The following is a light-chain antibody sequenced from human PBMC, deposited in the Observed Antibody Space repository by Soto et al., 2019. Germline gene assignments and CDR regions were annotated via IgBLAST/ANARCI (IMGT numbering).Light chain of an antibody. CDR3: QQFGSSIPHT. J-gene: IGKJ2*01. Sequence: EIVMTQSPGTLSLSPGERATISCRASQVIGSRYLAWYHQKSGQAPRLLIYGASSRTTGIPDRFSGSGSGTDFTLTISRLEPEEFGVYYCQQFGSSIPHTFAQGTKLEIK. CDR2: GAS. CDR1: QVIGSRY. V-gene: IGKV3-20*01.